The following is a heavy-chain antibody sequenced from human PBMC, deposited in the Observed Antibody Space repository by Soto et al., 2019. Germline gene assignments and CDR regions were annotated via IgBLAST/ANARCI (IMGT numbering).Heavy chain of an antibody. Sequence: QVQLVQSGAEVKKPGSSVKVSCKASGGTFSSYAISWVRQAPGQGLEWMGGIIPIFGTANYAQKFQGRVTITADESTITAYMELSSLRSEDTAVYYCARDAREMPQYYYDSSGYYYNWFDPWGQGTLVTVSS. CDR2: IIPIFGTA. CDR1: GGTFSSYA. CDR3: ARDAREMPQYYYDSSGYYYNWFDP. J-gene: IGHJ5*02. D-gene: IGHD3-22*01. V-gene: IGHV1-69*01.